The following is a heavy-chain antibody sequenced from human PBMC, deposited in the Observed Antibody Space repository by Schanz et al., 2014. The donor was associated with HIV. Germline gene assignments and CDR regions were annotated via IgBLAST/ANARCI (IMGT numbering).Heavy chain of an antibody. Sequence: QVQLVQSGAEVKKPGASVKVSCKASGDTFTGDFMHWVRQAPGQGLEWMGWINPNSGGTNYAQKFQGRVTMTRDTSISTAYMELRRLRSDDTAGYYCATVSSSRVKGMDVWGQGTTVTVSS. J-gene: IGHJ6*02. CDR1: GDTFTGDF. D-gene: IGHD6-13*01. V-gene: IGHV1-2*02. CDR2: INPNSGGT. CDR3: ATVSSSRVKGMDV.